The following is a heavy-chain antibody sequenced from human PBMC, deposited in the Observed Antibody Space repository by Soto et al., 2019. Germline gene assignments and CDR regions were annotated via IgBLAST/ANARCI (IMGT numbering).Heavy chain of an antibody. CDR1: GGTFSSYA. J-gene: IGHJ6*02. CDR2: IIPIFGTA. CDR3: ASSITGTATYYYYYYGMDV. Sequence: QVQLVQSGAEVKKPGSSVKVSCKASGGTFSSYAISWVRQAPGQGLEWMGGIIPIFGTANYAQKFQGRVTITEDESTSTAYMELRSLRSEDTAVYYCASSITGTATYYYYYYGMDVWGQGTTVTVSS. D-gene: IGHD1-7*01. V-gene: IGHV1-69*01.